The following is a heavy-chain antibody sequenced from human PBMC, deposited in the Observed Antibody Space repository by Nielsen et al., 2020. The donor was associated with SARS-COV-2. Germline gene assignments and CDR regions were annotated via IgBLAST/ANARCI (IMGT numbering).Heavy chain of an antibody. J-gene: IGHJ4*02. D-gene: IGHD1-1*01. CDR3: ARGTTGTTEDFDY. CDR2: MNPNSGNT. Sequence: ASVKVSCKASGYTFTSYYMHWVRQAPGQGLEWMGWMNPNSGNTGYAQKFQGRVTMTRNTSISTAYMELSSLRSEDTAVYYCARGTTGTTEDFDYWGQGTLVTVSS. CDR1: GYTFTSYY. V-gene: IGHV1-8*02.